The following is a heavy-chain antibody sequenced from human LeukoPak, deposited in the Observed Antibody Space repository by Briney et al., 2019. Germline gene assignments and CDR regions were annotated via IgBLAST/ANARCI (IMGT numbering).Heavy chain of an antibody. D-gene: IGHD6-19*01. Sequence: PSETLSLTCTVSGGSISNYYWSWVRQPPGKGLEWIGYIYYSGNTNYNPSLKSRVTISLNTSKNQFSLKLTSVTAADTAVYYCTRDYTSRWCYFDHWGQGTLVTVSS. J-gene: IGHJ4*02. CDR3: TRDYTSRWCYFDH. CDR2: IYYSGNT. V-gene: IGHV4-59*01. CDR1: GGSISNYY.